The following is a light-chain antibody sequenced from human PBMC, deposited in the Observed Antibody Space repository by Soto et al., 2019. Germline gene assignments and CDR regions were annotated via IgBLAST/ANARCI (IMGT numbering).Light chain of an antibody. CDR3: QQAYSFPIT. Sequence: DIQMTQSPSSLSASVGDRVTITCRASQSISSYLNWYQQKPGTAPKLLIYAASSLQSGVPSRFSGSGSGTEFALTISSLQPDDFGTYYCQQAYSFPITFGQGTRLEIK. V-gene: IGKV1-39*01. J-gene: IGKJ5*01. CDR2: AAS. CDR1: QSISSY.